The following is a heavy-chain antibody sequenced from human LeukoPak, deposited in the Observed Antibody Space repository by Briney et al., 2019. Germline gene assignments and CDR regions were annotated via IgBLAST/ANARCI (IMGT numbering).Heavy chain of an antibody. J-gene: IGHJ6*03. Sequence: ASVKVSCKASGYTFTSYYMHWVRQAPGQGLEWMGIINPSGGSTSYAQKFQGRVTMTRDMSTSTVYMELSSLRSEDTAVYYCARFGASLRSLILYYMDVWGKGTTVTVSS. CDR2: INPSGGST. V-gene: IGHV1-46*01. CDR1: GYTFTSYY. D-gene: IGHD3-10*01. CDR3: ARFGASLRSLILYYMDV.